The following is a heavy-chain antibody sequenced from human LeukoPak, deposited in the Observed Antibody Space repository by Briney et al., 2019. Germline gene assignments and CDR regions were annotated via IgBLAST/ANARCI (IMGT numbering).Heavy chain of an antibody. CDR2: INHSGST. J-gene: IGHJ5*02. D-gene: IGHD5-12*01. CDR3: ASSRLPGWFDP. CDR1: GGSFSGYY. Sequence: SETLSLTCAVYGGSFSGYYWSWIRQPPGKGLEWIGEINHSGSTNYNPSLKSRVTISVDTSKNQFSLKLSSVTAADTAVYYCASSRLPGWFDPWGQGTLVTVSS. V-gene: IGHV4-34*01.